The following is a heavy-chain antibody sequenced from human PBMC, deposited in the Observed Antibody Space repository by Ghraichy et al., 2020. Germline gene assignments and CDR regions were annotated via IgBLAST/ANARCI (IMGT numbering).Heavy chain of an antibody. D-gene: IGHD3-3*01. CDR1: GFTFSRYW. CDR3: ARDPRSIGIFGVVSDAFDI. CDR2: INEDGSEK. Sequence: GGSLRLSCAASGFTFSRYWMSWVRQAPGKGPEWVADINEDGSEKCYVDSVKGRFTISRDNAKNSLYLQMNSLRAEDTAVYYCARDPRSIGIFGVVSDAFDIWGQGTMVTVSS. J-gene: IGHJ3*02. V-gene: IGHV3-7*01.